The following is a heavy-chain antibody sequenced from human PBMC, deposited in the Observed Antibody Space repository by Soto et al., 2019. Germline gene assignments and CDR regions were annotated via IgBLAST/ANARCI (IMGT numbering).Heavy chain of an antibody. CDR2: IYHSGST. Sequence: SETLSLTCAVSSGSISSSNWWSWVRQPPGKGLEWIGEIYHSGSTNYNPSLKSRVTISVDKSKNQFSLKLSSVTAADTAVYYCARLYYYGSGSYYNFGSFDPWGQGTLVTVSS. CDR3: ARLYYYGSGSYYNFGSFDP. J-gene: IGHJ5*02. V-gene: IGHV4-4*02. D-gene: IGHD3-10*01. CDR1: SGSISSSNW.